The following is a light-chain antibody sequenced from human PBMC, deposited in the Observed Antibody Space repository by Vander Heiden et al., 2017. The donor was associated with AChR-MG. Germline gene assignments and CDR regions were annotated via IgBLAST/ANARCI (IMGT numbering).Light chain of an antibody. CDR3: QAWDSSTVV. V-gene: IGLV3-1*01. Sequence: SELPHPPSVSVSPGQTASITCSGDKLGDKYACWYRQKPGQSPVLVIYQDSKRPSGIPERFSGSNSGNTATLTISGTQAMDEADYYCQAWDSSTVVFGGGTKLTVL. CDR1: KLGDKY. J-gene: IGLJ2*01. CDR2: QDS.